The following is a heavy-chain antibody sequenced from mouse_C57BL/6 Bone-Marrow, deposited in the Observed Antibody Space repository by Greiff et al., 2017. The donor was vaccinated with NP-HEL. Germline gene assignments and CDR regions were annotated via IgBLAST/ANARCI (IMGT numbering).Heavy chain of an antibody. CDR2: IDPSDSET. D-gene: IGHD4-1*01. Sequence: LQESGAELVRPGSSVKLSCKASGYTFTSYWMHWVKQRPIQGLEWIGNIDPSDSETHYNQKFKDKATLTVDKSSSTAYMQLSSLTSEDSAVYYCARGDWDVPDYWGQGTTLTVSS. V-gene: IGHV1-52*01. J-gene: IGHJ2*01. CDR1: GYTFTSYW. CDR3: ARGDWDVPDY.